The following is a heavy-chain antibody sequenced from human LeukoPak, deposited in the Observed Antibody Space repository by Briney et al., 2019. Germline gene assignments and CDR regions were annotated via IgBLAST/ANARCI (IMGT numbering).Heavy chain of an antibody. V-gene: IGHV3-23*01. CDR3: AKEVYYFDTSGLYSFAFDI. CDR2: ISASWGST. J-gene: IGHJ3*02. CDR1: GLTFSRYA. Sequence: PGGSLRLPCAASGLTFSRYAMSWVRQAPGKGLDWVSAISASWGSTYYADCVKARFTISRDNSKNTLYLQMNSLKVDDTAVYYCAKEVYYFDTSGLYSFAFDIWGQGTMVTVPS. D-gene: IGHD3-22*01.